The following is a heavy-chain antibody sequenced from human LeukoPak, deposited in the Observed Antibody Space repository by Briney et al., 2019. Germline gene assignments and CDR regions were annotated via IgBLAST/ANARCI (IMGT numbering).Heavy chain of an antibody. V-gene: IGHV1-69*13. J-gene: IGHJ4*02. Sequence: SVKVSCKASGGTFSSYAISWVRQAPGQGLEWMGGIIPIFGTANYAQKFQGRVTITADESTSTAYMELSSLRSDDTAVYYCARDGRIPVADFDYWGQGTLVTVSS. CDR1: GGTFSSYA. D-gene: IGHD6-19*01. CDR3: ARDGRIPVADFDY. CDR2: IIPIFGTA.